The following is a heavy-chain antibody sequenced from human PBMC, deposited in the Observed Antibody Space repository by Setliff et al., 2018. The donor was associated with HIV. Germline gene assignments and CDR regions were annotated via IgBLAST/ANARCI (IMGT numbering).Heavy chain of an antibody. J-gene: IGHJ4*02. CDR2: IKQDGSEK. CDR3: ASLSSPLDY. CDR1: AFTFNDHW. V-gene: IGHV3-7*03. Sequence: PGGSLRLSCAASAFTFNDHWMSWVRQAPGKGLEWVANIKQDGSEKHYADSVKGRLTISRDNAKNSLYLQMDSLRVEDTAVYYCASLSSPLDYWGQGTLVTVSS. D-gene: IGHD6-19*01.